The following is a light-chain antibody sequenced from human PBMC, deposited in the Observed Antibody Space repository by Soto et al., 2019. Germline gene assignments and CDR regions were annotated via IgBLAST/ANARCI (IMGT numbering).Light chain of an antibody. CDR3: QQYYSTPVT. Sequence: DIVMTQSPDSRAVSLGESSSINCKSSQSMLFSSNNKNYLTWYQQKPGQPPKPLIYWASTRESGVPDRFSGSGSGTDFTLTISSLQAEDVAVYYCQQYYSTPVTFGGGTKVEIK. CDR1: QSMLFSSNNKNY. CDR2: WAS. V-gene: IGKV4-1*01. J-gene: IGKJ4*01.